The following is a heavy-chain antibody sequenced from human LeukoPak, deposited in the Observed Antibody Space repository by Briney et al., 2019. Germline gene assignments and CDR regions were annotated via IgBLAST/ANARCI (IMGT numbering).Heavy chain of an antibody. J-gene: IGHJ4*02. V-gene: IGHV3-30*02. CDR2: TRYDGSNK. D-gene: IGHD3-3*01. Sequence: PGGSLRLSCAASGFIFSTYGMHWVRQAPGKGLEWVAFTRYDGSNKYYADSVKGRFTISRDNSKNTLYLQMNSLRAEDTAVYYCAKDGRFYFGVTYCDYWGQGTLVTVSS. CDR3: AKDGRFYFGVTYCDY. CDR1: GFIFSTYG.